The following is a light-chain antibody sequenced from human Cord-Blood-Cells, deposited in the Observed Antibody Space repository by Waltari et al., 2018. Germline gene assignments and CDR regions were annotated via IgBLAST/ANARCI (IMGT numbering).Light chain of an antibody. J-gene: IGKJ2*01. Sequence: IQMTQSPSSLSASVGDRVTITCQASQSISSYLNWYQQKPGKAPKLLIYASSSLQSGVPSRFSGSGSGTDFTLTISSLQPEDVATYYCQQSYSTPYTFGQGTKLEIK. V-gene: IGKV1-39*01. CDR2: ASS. CDR3: QQSYSTPYT. CDR1: QSISSY.